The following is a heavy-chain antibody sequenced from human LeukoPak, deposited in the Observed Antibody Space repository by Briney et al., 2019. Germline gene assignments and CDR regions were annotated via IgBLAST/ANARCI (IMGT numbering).Heavy chain of an antibody. J-gene: IGHJ6*03. V-gene: IGHV1-46*01. Sequence: ASVKVSCKASGYTFTSYYMHWVRQAPGQGLEWMGIINPSGGSTSYAQKFQGRVTMTRDMSTSTVYMELSSLRSEDTAVYYCARGNGRFGDSTPSNGYYYYMDVWGKGTTVTISS. CDR3: ARGNGRFGDSTPSNGYYYYMDV. D-gene: IGHD3-10*01. CDR1: GYTFTSYY. CDR2: INPSGGST.